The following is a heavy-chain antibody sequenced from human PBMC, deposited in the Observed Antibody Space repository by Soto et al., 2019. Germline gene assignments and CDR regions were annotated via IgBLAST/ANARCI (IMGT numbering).Heavy chain of an antibody. D-gene: IGHD3-10*01. CDR3: AKDDRDVLLWFGELFFGWFDP. J-gene: IGHJ5*02. Sequence: GGSLRLSCAASGFTFSSYAMSWVRQAPGKGLEWVSAISGSGGSTYYADSVKGRFTISRDNSKNTLYLQMNSLRAEETAVYYCAKDDRDVLLWFGELFFGWFDPWGQGTLVTVSS. CDR2: ISGSGGST. V-gene: IGHV3-23*01. CDR1: GFTFSSYA.